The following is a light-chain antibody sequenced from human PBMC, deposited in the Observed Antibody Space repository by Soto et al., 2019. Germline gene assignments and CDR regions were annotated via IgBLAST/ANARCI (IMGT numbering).Light chain of an antibody. CDR3: QQYGTSPWA. CDR2: AAS. J-gene: IGKJ1*01. Sequence: EIVLTQFPGTQSLSPGERATLSCRASQSVGRNYVAWYQQKPGQAPRVIIYAASNRASGIPDRFSGSGSGSDFTLTISRLEPEDFAVYYCQQYGTSPWAFGQGTKVGIK. CDR1: QSVGRNY. V-gene: IGKV3-20*01.